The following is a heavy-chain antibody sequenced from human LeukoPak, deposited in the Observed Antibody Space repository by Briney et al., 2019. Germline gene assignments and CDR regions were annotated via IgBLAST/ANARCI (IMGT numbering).Heavy chain of an antibody. CDR1: GFTFSSYS. D-gene: IGHD3-22*01. CDR3: ARAPITMIVLDY. V-gene: IGHV3-21*01. Sequence: PGGSLRLSCAASGFTFSSYSMDWVRQAPGKGLEWVSSISSSSSYIYYADSVKGRFTISRDNAKNSLYLQMNSLRAEDTAVYYCARAPITMIVLDYWGQGTLVTVSS. CDR2: ISSSSSYI. J-gene: IGHJ4*02.